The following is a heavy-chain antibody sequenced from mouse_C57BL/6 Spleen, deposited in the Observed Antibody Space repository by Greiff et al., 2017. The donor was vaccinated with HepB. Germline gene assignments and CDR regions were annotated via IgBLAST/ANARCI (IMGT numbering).Heavy chain of an antibody. CDR1: GYAFTNYL. J-gene: IGHJ4*01. CDR3: ARRGYDYDGNYYAMDY. CDR2: INPGSGGT. D-gene: IGHD2-4*01. V-gene: IGHV1-54*01. Sequence: VQRVESGAELVRPGTSVKVSCKASGYAFTNYLIEWVKQRPGQGLEWIGVINPGSGGTNYNEKFKGKATLTADKSSSTAYMQLSSLTSEDSAVYFCARRGYDYDGNYYAMDYWGQGTSVTVSS.